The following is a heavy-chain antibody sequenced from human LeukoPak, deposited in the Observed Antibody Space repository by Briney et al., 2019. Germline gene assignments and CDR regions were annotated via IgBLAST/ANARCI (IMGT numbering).Heavy chain of an antibody. Sequence: GGSLRLSCVVSGFTFSNYWMSWVRQAPGKGQEWVATIRQDGSDKYFLDSVRGRFTISRDNAENSLYLQMNSLRGEDTAVYYCARDKGFGGSSFDYWGQGTLVTVSS. CDR3: ARDKGFGGSSFDY. CDR2: IRQDGSDK. J-gene: IGHJ4*02. D-gene: IGHD3-10*01. CDR1: GFTFSNYW. V-gene: IGHV3-7*01.